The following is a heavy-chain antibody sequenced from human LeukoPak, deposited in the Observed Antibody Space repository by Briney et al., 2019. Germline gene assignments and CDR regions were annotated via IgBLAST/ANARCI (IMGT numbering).Heavy chain of an antibody. Sequence: SSETLSLTCTVSGGSISSSSYYWGWIRQPPGKGLEWIGSIYYSGSTYYNPSLKSRVTMSVDTSKNQFSLKLSSVTAADTAVYYCARVTVYHYYYYYMDVWGKGTTVTISS. CDR1: GGSISSSSYY. D-gene: IGHD3-3*01. J-gene: IGHJ6*03. CDR3: ARVTVYHYYYYYMDV. V-gene: IGHV4-39*07. CDR2: IYYSGST.